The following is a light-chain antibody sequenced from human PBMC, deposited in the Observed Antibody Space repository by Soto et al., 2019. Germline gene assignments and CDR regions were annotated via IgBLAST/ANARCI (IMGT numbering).Light chain of an antibody. V-gene: IGKV1-5*03. Sequence: DIPMTQSPSTLSGSVGDRVTITCRASQTISSWLAWYQQKPGKAPKLLIYKASTLKSGVPSRFSGSGSGTEFTLTISSLQPDDFATYYCQQYDGYPLTFGQGTRVEVK. CDR2: KAS. CDR3: QQYDGYPLT. J-gene: IGKJ1*01. CDR1: QTISSW.